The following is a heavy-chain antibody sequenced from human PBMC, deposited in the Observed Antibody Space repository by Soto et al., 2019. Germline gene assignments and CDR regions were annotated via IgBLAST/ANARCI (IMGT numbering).Heavy chain of an antibody. CDR3: ARVEIGLVSGYFDY. J-gene: IGHJ4*02. D-gene: IGHD2-8*02. V-gene: IGHV1-18*01. Sequence: QVQLVQSGPEVKKPGASVKVSCKASGYTFTSYGFSWVRQAPGQGLEWMGWISAYNGDTNYPQKFQARVTMTTDTSTSTAYLDLRSLRSDDTAVYYCARVEIGLVSGYFDYWGQGTLVSVSS. CDR2: ISAYNGDT. CDR1: GYTFTSYG.